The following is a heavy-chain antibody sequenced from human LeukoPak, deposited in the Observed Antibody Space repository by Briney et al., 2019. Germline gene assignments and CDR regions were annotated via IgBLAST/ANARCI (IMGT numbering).Heavy chain of an antibody. J-gene: IGHJ4*02. V-gene: IGHV1-3*04. D-gene: IGHD2-21*01. CDR3: ARRLGRSFDY. Sequence: ASVTVSCTASGYTFINHAIHWVRQAPGQRLEWMGWINIGNGNTKYSQNFQGRITITRDTSATTAYMDLSSLRSEDTAMYYCARRLGRSFDYWGQGTLVTVSS. CDR2: INIGNGNT. CDR1: GYTFINHA.